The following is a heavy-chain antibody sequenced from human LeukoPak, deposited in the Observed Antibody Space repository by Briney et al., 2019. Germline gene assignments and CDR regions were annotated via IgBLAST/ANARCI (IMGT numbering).Heavy chain of an antibody. CDR1: GVTLSNYA. V-gene: IGHV3-33*08. D-gene: IGHD1-14*01. CDR3: ARSDY. J-gene: IGHJ4*02. CDR2: IWYDGSNK. Sequence: GGSLRLSCVASGVTLSNYAMSWVRQAPGKGLEWVAVIWYDGSNKYYADSVKGRFTISGDNSKNTLYLQMNSLRAEDTAVYYCARSDYWGQGTLVTVSS.